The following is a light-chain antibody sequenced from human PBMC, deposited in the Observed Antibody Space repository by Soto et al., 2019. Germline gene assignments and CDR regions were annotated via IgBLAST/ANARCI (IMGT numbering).Light chain of an antibody. CDR3: QKYGSPPIN. CDR1: KSVIITY. V-gene: IGKV3-20*01. CDR2: GTS. J-gene: IGKJ5*01. Sequence: VLTNSTATLSLPPWEIGTLSFSWIKSVIITYLSGYQPQPGQAPRLLMSGTSNRATGTPDRFSGSGSGTDFTLTISRLEPEDFAVYYCQKYGSPPINCGQGKRLAIK.